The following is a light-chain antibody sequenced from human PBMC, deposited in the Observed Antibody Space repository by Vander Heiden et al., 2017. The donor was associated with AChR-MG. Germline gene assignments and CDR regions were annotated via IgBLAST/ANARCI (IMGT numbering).Light chain of an antibody. CDR2: LNSDGSH. Sequence: QLVLTQSPSASASLGASVKLTCTLSSGHSSYAIAWHQQQPEKGPRYLMKLNSDGSHSKGDWIPDRFSGSSSGAERYLTISSLQSEDEADYYCQTWGTGIRWVFGGGTKLTVL. CDR1: SGHSSYA. V-gene: IGLV4-69*01. J-gene: IGLJ3*02. CDR3: QTWGTGIRWV.